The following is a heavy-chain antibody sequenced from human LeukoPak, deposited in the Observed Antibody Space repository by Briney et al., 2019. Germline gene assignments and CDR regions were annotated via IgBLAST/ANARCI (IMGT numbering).Heavy chain of an antibody. Sequence: ASVKVSCKASGYTFTSYDINWVRQATGQGLEWMGWMNPNSGNTGYAQKFQGRVTMTRNTSISTAYMELSSLRSEDTAVYYCARGSLFHYYDSSDYLTPLAFDIWGQGTMVTVSS. J-gene: IGHJ3*02. CDR2: MNPNSGNT. CDR1: GYTFTSYD. D-gene: IGHD3-22*01. V-gene: IGHV1-8*01. CDR3: ARGSLFHYYDSSDYLTPLAFDI.